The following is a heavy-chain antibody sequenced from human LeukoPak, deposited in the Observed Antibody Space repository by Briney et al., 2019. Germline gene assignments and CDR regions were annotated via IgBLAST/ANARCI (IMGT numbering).Heavy chain of an antibody. Sequence: GESLKISFKASGFSFTNYWIGWVRQMPGKGLEWMGIIYPGDSDTRYSPSFQGQVTISADKSISAAYLQWRSLKASDTAMYYCAGHSFDTVDAFDIWGQGTIVTVSA. J-gene: IGHJ3*02. V-gene: IGHV5-51*01. D-gene: IGHD2-2*02. CDR3: AGHSFDTVDAFDI. CDR2: IYPGDSDT. CDR1: GFSFTNYW.